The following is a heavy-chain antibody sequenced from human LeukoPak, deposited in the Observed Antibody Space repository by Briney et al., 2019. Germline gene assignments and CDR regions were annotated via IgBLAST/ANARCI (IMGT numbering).Heavy chain of an antibody. D-gene: IGHD6-19*01. Sequence: SETLSLTCTVSGGSISSGGYYWSWIRQHPGKGLEWIGYIYYSGSTYYNPSLKSRVTISVDTSKNQFSLKLSSVTAADTAVYYCARGQWLVALDYWGQGTLVTVSS. CDR3: ARGQWLVALDY. J-gene: IGHJ4*02. CDR1: GGSISSGGYY. V-gene: IGHV4-31*03. CDR2: IYYSGST.